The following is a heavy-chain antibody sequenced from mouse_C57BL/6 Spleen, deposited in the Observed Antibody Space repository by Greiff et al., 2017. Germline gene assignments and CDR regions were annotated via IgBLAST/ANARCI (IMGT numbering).Heavy chain of an antibody. CDR1: GFNIKDDY. CDR3: TTGGITTVVSAMDY. CDR2: IDPENGDT. V-gene: IGHV14-4*01. J-gene: IGHJ4*01. D-gene: IGHD1-1*01. Sequence: VQLQQSGAELVRPGASVKLSCTASGFNIKDDYMHWVKQRPEQGLEWIGWIDPENGDTEYASKFQGKATITADTSSNTAYLQLSSLTSEDTAVYYVTTGGITTVVSAMDYWGQGTSVTVSS.